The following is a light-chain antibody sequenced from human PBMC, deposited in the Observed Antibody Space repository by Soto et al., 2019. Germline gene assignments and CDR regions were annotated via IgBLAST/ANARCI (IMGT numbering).Light chain of an antibody. CDR2: DVS. CDR1: SSDVGGYNY. Sequence: QSALTQPRSVSGSPGQSVTISCTGTSSDVGGYNYVSWYQQHPGKAPKLMIYDVSKRPSGVPDRFSGSKSGNPASLTISGLQAEDEADYYCCSYAGSYTHVFGPGTKLTVL. J-gene: IGLJ1*01. CDR3: CSYAGSYTHV. V-gene: IGLV2-11*01.